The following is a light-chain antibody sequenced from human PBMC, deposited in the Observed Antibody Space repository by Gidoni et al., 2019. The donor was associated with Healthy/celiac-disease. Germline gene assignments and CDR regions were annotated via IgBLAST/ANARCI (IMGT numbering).Light chain of an antibody. Sequence: DIVMTQSTDSLAVSLGERATINCKSSKSVLYSSNNKNYLAWYQQKPGQPPKLLIYWASTRESGVPYRFSGSGSGTDFTLTISSLQAEDVAVYYCQQYYSTPITFGQGTRLEIK. CDR2: WAS. V-gene: IGKV4-1*01. CDR3: QQYYSTPIT. J-gene: IGKJ5*01. CDR1: KSVLYSSNNKNY.